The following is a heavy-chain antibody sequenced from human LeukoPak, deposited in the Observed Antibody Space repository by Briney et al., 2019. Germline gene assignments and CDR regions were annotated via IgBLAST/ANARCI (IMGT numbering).Heavy chain of an antibody. CDR2: IYSDNT. CDR1: GFTFSDYS. V-gene: IGHV3-53*01. J-gene: IGHJ4*02. Sequence: PGGSLRLSCAASGFTFSDYSMSWVRQAPGKGLEWVSFIYSDNTHYSDSVKGRFTISRDNSKNTLYLRMNSLRAEDTAVYYCARRAGAYSHPYDYWGQGTLVTVSS. D-gene: IGHD4/OR15-4a*01. CDR3: ARRAGAYSHPYDY.